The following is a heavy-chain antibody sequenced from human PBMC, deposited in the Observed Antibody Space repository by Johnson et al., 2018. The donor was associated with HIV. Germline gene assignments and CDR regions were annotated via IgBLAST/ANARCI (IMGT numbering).Heavy chain of an antibody. Sequence: VESGGGVVQPGRSLRLSCAASGFTFSSYAMHWVRQAPGKGLEWVAVISYDGSNKYYADSVKGRFTISRDNSKNTLYLQMNSLRAEDTAVYYCARDRRGHLSWSSDAFDIWGHGTMVTVSS. CDR3: ARDRRGHLSWSSDAFDI. CDR2: ISYDGSNK. J-gene: IGHJ3*02. V-gene: IGHV3-30-3*01. CDR1: GFTFSSYA. D-gene: IGHD6-13*01.